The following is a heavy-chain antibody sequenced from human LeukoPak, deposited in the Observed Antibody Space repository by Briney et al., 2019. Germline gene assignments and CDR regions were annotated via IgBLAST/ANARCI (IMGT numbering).Heavy chain of an antibody. CDR3: ARVAYSSSWYNSYYYYMDV. V-gene: IGHV4-59*11. CDR2: IYYSGST. D-gene: IGHD6-13*01. CDR1: GGSISSRY. Sequence: SETLSLTCTVSGGSISSRYWSWIRQPPGKGLEWIGYIYYSGSTNYNPSLKSRVTISVDTSKNQFSLKLSSVTAADTAVYYCARVAYSSSWYNSYYYYMDVWGKGTTVTVSS. J-gene: IGHJ6*03.